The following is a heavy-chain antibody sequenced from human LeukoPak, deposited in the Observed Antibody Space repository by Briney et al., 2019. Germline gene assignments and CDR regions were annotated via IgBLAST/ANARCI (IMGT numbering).Heavy chain of an antibody. CDR2: ISYDGSNK. Sequence: GGSLRLSCAASGFTFSSYAMLWVRQAPGKGLEWVAVISYDGSNKYYADSVKGRFTISRDNSKNTLYLQMNSLRAEDTAVYYCARNGGWFGEFQNYYVMDVRGKGTTVTVSS. V-gene: IGHV3-30*04. D-gene: IGHD3-10*01. J-gene: IGHJ6*04. CDR1: GFTFSSYA. CDR3: ARNGGWFGEFQNYYVMDV.